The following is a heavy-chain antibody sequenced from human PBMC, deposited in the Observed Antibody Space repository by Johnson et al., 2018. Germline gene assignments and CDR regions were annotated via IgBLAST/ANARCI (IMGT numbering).Heavy chain of an antibody. CDR2: IYYSGST. Sequence: QVQLQESGPGLVKPSETLSLTCTVSGGSISNYYWSWIRQPPGKGLEWIGYIYYSGSTNYNPSLKSRVTISVDTSKNQFSLKLSSVTAADTAVYYCARQQLVRGYYYHYGMDVWGQGTTVTVSS. CDR3: ARQQLVRGYYYHYGMDV. J-gene: IGHJ6*02. D-gene: IGHD6-13*01. V-gene: IGHV4-59*01. CDR1: GGSISNYY.